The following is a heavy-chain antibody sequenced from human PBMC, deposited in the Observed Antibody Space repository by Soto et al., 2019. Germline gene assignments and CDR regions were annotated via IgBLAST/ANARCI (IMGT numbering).Heavy chain of an antibody. V-gene: IGHV3-74*03. Sequence: EVRLVESGGGVAHPGGSLRLSCAAAGFNFGSFWMHWVRQVPGKGLEWVAHINSEGSSTTYADSVKGRFTISRDNVKYTVSLQMNSLRAEDTAVYFCASTHGANWFEKCGQGTLVSVSS. CDR1: GFNFGSFW. CDR2: INSEGSST. J-gene: IGHJ5*02. CDR3: ASTHGANWFEK. D-gene: IGHD4-17*01.